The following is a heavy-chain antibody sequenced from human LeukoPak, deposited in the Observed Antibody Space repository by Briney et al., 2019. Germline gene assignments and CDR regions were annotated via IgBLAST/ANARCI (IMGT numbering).Heavy chain of an antibody. CDR1: GAAFSDFA. V-gene: IGHV1-69*13. Sequence: SVKVSCKTFGAAFSDFAISWVRQAPGQGLEWMGGIIPVFGSATYAQKFQDRVTITADESTSTAYMELSSLRCEDTAFFYCARGGVVPAAPYYFDYWGQGTLVTVSS. D-gene: IGHD2-2*01. CDR3: ARGGVVPAAPYYFDY. J-gene: IGHJ4*02. CDR2: IIPVFGSA.